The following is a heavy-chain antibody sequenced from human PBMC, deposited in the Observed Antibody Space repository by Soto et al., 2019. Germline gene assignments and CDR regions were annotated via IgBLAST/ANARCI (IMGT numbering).Heavy chain of an antibody. CDR1: GGSISSGGSC. CDR2: IYYSGHT. CDR3: ARDRLDFASRAAWCDP. D-gene: IGHD2-2*01. J-gene: IGHJ5*02. V-gene: IGHV4-31*03. Sequence: TLSLTCTVSGGSISSGGSCWSWIRQRPGKGLEWIGYIYYSGHTYYNPSLTSRVTISLDTSRNQFSLSLNSVTAADTAVYFCARDRLDFASRAAWCDPWGQGSLVTVSS.